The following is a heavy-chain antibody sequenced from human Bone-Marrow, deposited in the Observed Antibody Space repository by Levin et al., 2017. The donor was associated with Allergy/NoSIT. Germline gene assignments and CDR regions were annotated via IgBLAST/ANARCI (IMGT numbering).Heavy chain of an antibody. CDR3: AREAGVGYCSSTSCYEVDY. D-gene: IGHD2-2*01. Sequence: GESLKISCAASGFTFSSYAMHWVRQAPGKGLEWVAVISYDGSNKYYADSVKGRFTISRDNSKNTLYLQMNSLRAEDTAVYYCAREAGVGYCSSTSCYEVDYWGQGTLVTVSS. CDR2: ISYDGSNK. V-gene: IGHV3-30-3*01. CDR1: GFTFSSYA. J-gene: IGHJ4*02.